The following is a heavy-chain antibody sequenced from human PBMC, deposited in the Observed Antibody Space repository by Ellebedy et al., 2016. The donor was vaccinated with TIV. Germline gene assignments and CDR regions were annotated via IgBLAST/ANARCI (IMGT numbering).Heavy chain of an antibody. V-gene: IGHV1-2*04. J-gene: IGHJ4*02. CDR2: INPNSGGT. D-gene: IGHD3-22*01. CDR3: ARGSYYDSSGWDYFDY. Sequence: ASVKVSXXASGYTFTGYLMHWVRQPPGQGLEWMGWINPNSGGTNYAQKFQGWVTMTRDTSISTAYMELSRLRSDDTAVYYCARGSYYDSSGWDYFDYWGQGTLVTVSS. CDR1: GYTFTGYL.